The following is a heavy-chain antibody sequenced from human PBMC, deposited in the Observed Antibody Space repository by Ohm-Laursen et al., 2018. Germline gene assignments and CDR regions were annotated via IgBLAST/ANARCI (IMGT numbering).Heavy chain of an antibody. CDR2: IKSDGRVT. Sequence: SLRLSCSASGFTFSHYWMHWVRQPPGEGLVWVSRIKSDGRVTNYADSVKGRYTISRDNAYSTLYLQMKSLRVEDTSVYYCVRDRRLRSYAFDLWGLGTRVTVSS. D-gene: IGHD4-17*01. CDR1: GFTFSHYW. J-gene: IGHJ3*01. V-gene: IGHV3-74*01. CDR3: VRDRRLRSYAFDL.